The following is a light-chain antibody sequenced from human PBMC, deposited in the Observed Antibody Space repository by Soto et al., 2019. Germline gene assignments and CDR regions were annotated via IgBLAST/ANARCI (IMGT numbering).Light chain of an antibody. J-gene: IGLJ3*02. CDR3: CSYAGRSTWV. V-gene: IGLV2-23*01. CDR2: EGS. CDR1: SSDVGSYNL. Sequence: QSVLTQPASVSGSPGQSITISCTGTSSDVGSYNLVSWYQQHPGKAPKLMIYEGSKRPSGVSNRFSGSKSGNTASRTISGLQAEDAADYYCCSYAGRSTWVFGGGTKLTVL.